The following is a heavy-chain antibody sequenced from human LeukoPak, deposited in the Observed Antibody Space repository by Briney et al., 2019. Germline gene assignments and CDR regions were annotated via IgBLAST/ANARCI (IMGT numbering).Heavy chain of an antibody. V-gene: IGHV4-34*01. D-gene: IGHD2-15*01. CDR1: GGSFSGYY. CDR3: ARGVKVAARALGY. Sequence: PSETLSLTCAVYGGSFSGYYWSWIRQPPGKGLEWIGEINHSGSSSYNPSLKSRVTISEDTSKNQFSLKLSSVTAADTAVYYCARGVKVAARALGYWGQGTLVTVSS. CDR2: INHSGSS. J-gene: IGHJ4*02.